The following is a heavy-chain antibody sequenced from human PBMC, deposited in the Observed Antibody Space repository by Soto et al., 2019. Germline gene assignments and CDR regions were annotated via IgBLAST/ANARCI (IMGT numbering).Heavy chain of an antibody. CDR3: ARDYASWYHRGGMDV. Sequence: QVQLQESGPGLVKPSETLSLTCTVSGGSVSSGSYYWSWIRQPPGKGLEWIGYIYYSGSTNYNPSLKSRVTISVDTSKNQFSLKLSSVTAADTAVYYCARDYASWYHRGGMDVWGQGTTVTVSS. J-gene: IGHJ6*02. CDR1: GGSVSSGSYY. CDR2: IYYSGST. D-gene: IGHD6-13*01. V-gene: IGHV4-61*01.